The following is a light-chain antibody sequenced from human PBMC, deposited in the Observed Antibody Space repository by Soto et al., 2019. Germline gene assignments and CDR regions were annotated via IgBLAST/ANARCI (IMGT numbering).Light chain of an antibody. V-gene: IGKV3-11*01. CDR1: QSFSGT. Sequence: EIVLTQSPATLSLSPGERATLSCRASQSFSGTLAWYQQKPGQAPRLLIYNTSNRASSIPARFSGSGSGTEFTLTISSLEPEDFAVYYCQQRGNWPLTFGPGTKVDI. J-gene: IGKJ3*01. CDR3: QQRGNWPLT. CDR2: NTS.